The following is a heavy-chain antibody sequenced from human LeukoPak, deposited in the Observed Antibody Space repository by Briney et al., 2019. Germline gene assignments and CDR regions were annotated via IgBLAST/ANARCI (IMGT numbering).Heavy chain of an antibody. CDR1: GFIFSNYW. V-gene: IGHV3-21*01. J-gene: IGHJ6*04. CDR3: ARSQSDYYYYGMDV. Sequence: GGSLRLSCAASGFIFSNYWMSWVRQAPGKGLEWVSSISSGSSYIYYADSVKGRFTISRDNAKNSLYLQMNSLRAEDTAVYYCARSQSDYYYYGMDVWGKGTTVTVSS. CDR2: ISSGSSYI.